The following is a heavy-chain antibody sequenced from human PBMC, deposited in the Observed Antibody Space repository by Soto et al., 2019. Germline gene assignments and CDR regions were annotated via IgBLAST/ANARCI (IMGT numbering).Heavy chain of an antibody. CDR3: ARDSGKGAYFDY. CDR2: IRNKANSYTT. Sequence: EVQLVESGGGLVQPGGSQRLSCAASGFTFSDHYMDWVRQAPGKGLEWVGRIRNKANSYTTDYAASEKGRFTISRDDSKDSLYLQMNSLKTEDTAIYYCARDSGKGAYFDYWGHGTLATVSS. V-gene: IGHV3-72*01. D-gene: IGHD1-26*01. CDR1: GFTFSDHY. J-gene: IGHJ4*01.